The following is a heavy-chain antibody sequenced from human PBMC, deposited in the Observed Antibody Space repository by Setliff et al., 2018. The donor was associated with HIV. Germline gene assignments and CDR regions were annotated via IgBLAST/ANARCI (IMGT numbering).Heavy chain of an antibody. CDR1: GYTFTNFG. D-gene: IGHD2-15*01. CDR2: ISVYNGKI. CDR3: ARDFDTSASGVGGY. Sequence: GASVKVSCKASGYTFTNFGISWVRQAPGQGLEWMGWISVYNGKIDYAQKFQGRVTMTTETSTSTAHMELRSLRSDDTAVYYCARDFDTSASGVGGYWGQGTLVTVSS. V-gene: IGHV1-18*01. J-gene: IGHJ4*02.